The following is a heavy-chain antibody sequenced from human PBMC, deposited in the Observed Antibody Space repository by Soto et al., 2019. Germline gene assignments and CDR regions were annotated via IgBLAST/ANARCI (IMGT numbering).Heavy chain of an antibody. CDR2: IYYSGSV. CDR3: ARVHSPGAYYDFCCGYNDWFDH. V-gene: IGHV4-31*03. Sequence: QVQLQESAPGLVKPSQTLSLTCPVSVGSISSGGYYLRLIRQPPGKGLEGIGYIYYSGSVYYNPSRHRRFTILVDTSKASFSLRMSSLAAADTAVYYCARVHSPGAYYDFCCGYNDWFDHWGQGTVVTGS. J-gene: IGHJ5*02. D-gene: IGHD3-3*01. CDR1: VGSISSGGYY.